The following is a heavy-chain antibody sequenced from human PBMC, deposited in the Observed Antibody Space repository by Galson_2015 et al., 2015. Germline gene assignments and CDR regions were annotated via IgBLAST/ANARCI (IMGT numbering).Heavy chain of an antibody. J-gene: IGHJ4*02. D-gene: IGHD3-9*01. CDR2: IKQDGSEK. CDR1: GFTFSSYW. CDR3: AREEDDILTGYYGGYFDY. V-gene: IGHV3-7*05. Sequence: SLRLSCAASGFTFSSYWMSWVRQAPGKGLEWVANIKQDGSEKYYVDSVKGRFTISRDNAKNSLYLQMNSLRAEDTAVYYCAREEDDILTGYYGGYFDYWGQGTLVTVSS.